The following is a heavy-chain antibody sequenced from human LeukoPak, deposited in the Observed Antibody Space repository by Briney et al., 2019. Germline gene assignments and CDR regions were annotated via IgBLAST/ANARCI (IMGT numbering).Heavy chain of an antibody. Sequence: ASVKVSCKASGYTFTNYYIHWVRQAPGQGLEWMGMIIPSDGFTTYAQKFQGRLTMTRDMSTSTVYMELSRLRSDDTAVYYCEGWGYYYDSSGYQYYFDYWGQGTLVTVSS. CDR2: IIPSDGFT. CDR1: GYTFTNYY. CDR3: EGWGYYYDSSGYQYYFDY. J-gene: IGHJ4*02. V-gene: IGHV1-46*01. D-gene: IGHD3-22*01.